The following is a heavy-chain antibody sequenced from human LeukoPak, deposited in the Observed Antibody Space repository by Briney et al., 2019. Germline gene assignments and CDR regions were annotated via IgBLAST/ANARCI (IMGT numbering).Heavy chain of an antibody. CDR3: ARVQDDFWSGKADC. V-gene: IGHV3-7*01. CDR1: GFTFSSYW. Sequence: PGGSLRLSCAASGFTFSSYWMSWVRQAPGKGLEWVANIKQDGSEKYYVDSVKGRFTISRDSAKNSLYLQMNSLRAKDTAVYYCARVQDDFWSGKADCWGQGTLVTVSS. CDR2: IKQDGSEK. J-gene: IGHJ4*02. D-gene: IGHD3-3*01.